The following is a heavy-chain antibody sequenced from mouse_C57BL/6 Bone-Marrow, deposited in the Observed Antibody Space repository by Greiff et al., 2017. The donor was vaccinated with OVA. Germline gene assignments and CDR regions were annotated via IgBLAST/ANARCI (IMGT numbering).Heavy chain of an antibody. Sequence: EVHLVESGGGLVQPGGSLKLSCAASGFTFSDYYMYWVRQTPEKRLEWVAYISNGGGSTYYPDTVQGRFTISRDNAKNTLYLQMSRLKSEDTAMYYCARDYYGSDWFAYWGQGTLVTVSA. J-gene: IGHJ3*01. V-gene: IGHV5-12*01. CDR1: GFTFSDYY. CDR3: ARDYYGSDWFAY. CDR2: ISNGGGST. D-gene: IGHD1-1*01.